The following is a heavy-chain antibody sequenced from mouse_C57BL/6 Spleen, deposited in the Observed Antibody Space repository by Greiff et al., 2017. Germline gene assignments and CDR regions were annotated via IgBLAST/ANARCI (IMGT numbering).Heavy chain of an antibody. Sequence: EVMLVEPGGGLVKPGGSLKLSCAASGFTFSSYAMSWVRQTPEKRLEWVATISDGGSYTYYPDNVKGRFTISRDNAKNNLYLQLSHLKSEDTAMYYWARALSSSPYWYFDVWGTGTTVTVSS. CDR2: ISDGGSYT. J-gene: IGHJ1*03. CDR1: GFTFSSYA. V-gene: IGHV5-4*03. CDR3: ARALSSSPYWYFDV. D-gene: IGHD1-1*01.